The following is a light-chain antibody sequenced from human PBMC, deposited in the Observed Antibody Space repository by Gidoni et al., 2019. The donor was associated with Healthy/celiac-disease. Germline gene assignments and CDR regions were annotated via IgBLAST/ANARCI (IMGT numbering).Light chain of an antibody. V-gene: IGLV3-21*04. J-gene: IGLJ2*01. CDR2: YDS. Sequence: SYVLTQPPSVSVAPGKTARITCGGNNIGSKSVDWYQQKPGQAPVLVIYYDSDRPSGIPERFSGSNSGNTATLTISRVEAGDEADYYCQVWDSSSEHVVFGGGTKLTVL. CDR1: NIGSKS. CDR3: QVWDSSSEHVV.